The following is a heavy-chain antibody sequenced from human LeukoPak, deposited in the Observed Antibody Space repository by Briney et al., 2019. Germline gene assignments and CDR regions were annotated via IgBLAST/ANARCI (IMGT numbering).Heavy chain of an antibody. Sequence: HPGGSLRLSCAASGSTFSDYYMSWVRQAPGKGLEWVANIKQDGSEKYYVDSVKGRFTISRDNAKNSLYLQMNSLRAEDTAVYYCARVGYCSSTSCFSYYYYYYMDVWGKGTTVTISS. J-gene: IGHJ6*03. CDR1: GSTFSDYY. D-gene: IGHD2-2*01. CDR2: IKQDGSEK. CDR3: ARVGYCSSTSCFSYYYYYYMDV. V-gene: IGHV3-7*01.